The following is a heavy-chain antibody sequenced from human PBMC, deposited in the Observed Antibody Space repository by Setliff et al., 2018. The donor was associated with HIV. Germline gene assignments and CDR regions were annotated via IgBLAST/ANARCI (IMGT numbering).Heavy chain of an antibody. CDR3: ARRRGSSRGTFDI. V-gene: IGHV5-51*01. CDR2: IYPGDSET. D-gene: IGHD6-13*01. CDR1: GYRFTNYW. J-gene: IGHJ3*02. Sequence: PGESLKISCKASGYRFTNYWIGWVRQMPGKGLEWVAIIYPGDSETRYSPSFQGHVTISADKSITTAYLQWNGVRASDTAMYYCARRRGSSRGTFDIWGQGTMVTVSS.